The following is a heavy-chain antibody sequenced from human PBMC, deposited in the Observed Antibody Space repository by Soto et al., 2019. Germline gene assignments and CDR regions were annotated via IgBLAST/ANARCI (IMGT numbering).Heavy chain of an antibody. D-gene: IGHD3-9*01. CDR3: ARLEIVTGYNIVIWFDP. CDR1: GYNFSRYG. CDR2: ISAYNGKT. J-gene: IGHJ5*02. V-gene: IGHV1-18*01. Sequence: QVQLVQSGAEVKKPGASVKVSCKASGYNFSRYGITWVRKVPGQGLEWMGWISAYNGKTNYAQKVQGRVTMTTDTSTSIAYMELSSLRSDDTAVYYCARLEIVTGYNIVIWFDPWGQGTLVTVSS.